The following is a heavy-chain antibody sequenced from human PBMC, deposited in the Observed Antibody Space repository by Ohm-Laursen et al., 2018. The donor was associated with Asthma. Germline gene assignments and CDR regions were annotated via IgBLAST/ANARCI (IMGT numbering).Heavy chain of an antibody. CDR2: INPNSGGT. CDR3: ARDRPYCSGGSCSTRWFDP. J-gene: IGHJ5*02. D-gene: IGHD2-15*01. Sequence: ASVKVSCKASGYTFTGYYMHWVRQAPGQGLEWMGRINPNSGGTNYAQKFQGRVTMTRDTSISTAYMELSRLRSDDTAVYYCARDRPYCSGGSCSTRWFDPWGQGTLVTVSS. CDR1: GYTFTGYY. V-gene: IGHV1-2*06.